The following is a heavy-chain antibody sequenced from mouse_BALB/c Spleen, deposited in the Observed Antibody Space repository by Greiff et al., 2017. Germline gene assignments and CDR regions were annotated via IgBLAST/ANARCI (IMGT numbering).Heavy chain of an antibody. CDR3: ARSLPYDGYDEGFDY. V-gene: IGHV3-2*02. CDR1: GYSITSDYA. CDR2: ISYSGST. Sequence: EVKLVESGPGLVKPSQSLSLTCTVTGYSITSDYAWNWIRQFPGNKLEWMGYISYSGSTSYNPSLKSRISITRDTSKNQFFLQLNSVTTEDTATYYCARSLPYDGYDEGFDYWGQGTTLTVSS. J-gene: IGHJ2*01. D-gene: IGHD2-9*01.